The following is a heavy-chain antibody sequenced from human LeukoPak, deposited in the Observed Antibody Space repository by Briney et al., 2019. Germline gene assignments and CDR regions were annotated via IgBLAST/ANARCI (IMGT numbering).Heavy chain of an antibody. D-gene: IGHD1-26*01. V-gene: IGHV4-34*01. CDR2: IYYTGST. CDR1: GGSFSGYY. CDR3: ARLRSPGDFDY. Sequence: SETLSLTCAVYGGSFSGYYWSWIRQPPGKGLEWIATIYYTGSTYYNPSLKSRVTISVDTSKNQFSLRLSSVTAADTAMYYCARLRSPGDFDYWGQGTLVTVSS. J-gene: IGHJ4*02.